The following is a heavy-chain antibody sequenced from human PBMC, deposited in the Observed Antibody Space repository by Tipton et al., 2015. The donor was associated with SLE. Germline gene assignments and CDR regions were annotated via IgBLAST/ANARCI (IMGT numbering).Heavy chain of an antibody. CDR1: GGSLSGHY. V-gene: IGHV4-34*01. CDR3: ARHVPELGYYYGMDV. Sequence: TLSLTCAVYGGSLSGHYWSWIRQSPGKGLECIGESNDSGKTNYNPALESRATISVDTSRSQFSLKLSSVTAADTAVYYCARHVPELGYYYGMDVWGQGTTVTVSS. J-gene: IGHJ6*02. D-gene: IGHD1-14*01. CDR2: SNDSGKT.